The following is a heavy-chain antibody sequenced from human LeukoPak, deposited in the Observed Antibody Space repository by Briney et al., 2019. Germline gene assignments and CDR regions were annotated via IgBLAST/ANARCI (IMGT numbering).Heavy chain of an antibody. CDR1: GFTFSSHW. J-gene: IGHJ4*02. D-gene: IGHD2-15*01. Sequence: PGGSLRLSCAASGFTFSSHWMSWVRQAPGKGLEWVTNIKQDGSEKYYVDSVKGRFTISRDNAKNSLYLQMNSLRAEDTAVYYCARDGHDCSGGSCLDYWGQGTLVTVSS. CDR2: IKQDGSEK. V-gene: IGHV3-7*01. CDR3: ARDGHDCSGGSCLDY.